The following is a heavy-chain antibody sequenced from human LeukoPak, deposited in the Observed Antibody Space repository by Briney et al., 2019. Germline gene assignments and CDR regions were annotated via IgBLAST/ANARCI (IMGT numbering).Heavy chain of an antibody. CDR1: GGSISSSSYY. CDR3: ARITDQAAAREIDY. V-gene: IGHV4-39*01. D-gene: IGHD6-13*01. Sequence: PSETLSLTCTVSGGSISSSSYYWGWIRQPPGKGLEWIGSIYYSGSTYYNPSLKSRVTISVDTSKNQFSLKLSSVTAADTAVYYCARITDQAAAREIDYWGQGTLVTVSS. J-gene: IGHJ4*02. CDR2: IYYSGST.